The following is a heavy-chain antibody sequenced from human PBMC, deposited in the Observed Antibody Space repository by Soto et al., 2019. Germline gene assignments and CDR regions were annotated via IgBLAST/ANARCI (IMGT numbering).Heavy chain of an antibody. Sequence: PGGSLRLSCAASGFTFSSYSMNWVRQAPGKGLEWVSYISSSSSTIYYADSVKGRFTISRDNAKNSLYLQMNSLRAEDTAVYYCATLRLAPNPPDAFDIWGQGTMVTVSS. CDR1: GFTFSSYS. CDR3: ATLRLAPNPPDAFDI. D-gene: IGHD3-9*01. V-gene: IGHV3-48*01. J-gene: IGHJ3*02. CDR2: ISSSSSTI.